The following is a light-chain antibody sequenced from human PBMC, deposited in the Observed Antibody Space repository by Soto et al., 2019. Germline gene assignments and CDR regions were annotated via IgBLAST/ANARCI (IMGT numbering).Light chain of an antibody. J-gene: IGLJ1*01. CDR3: CSYAGSSSYV. CDR1: SSDIGGYNY. CDR2: TVT. V-gene: IGLV2-11*01. Sequence: QSALTQPRSVSGSPGQSVTISCTGTSSDIGGYNYVSWYQQHPGKAPKLMIYTVTKRPSGVPDRFSGSKSDNTASLTISGLQAGDEADYYCCSYAGSSSYVFGTGTKVTVL.